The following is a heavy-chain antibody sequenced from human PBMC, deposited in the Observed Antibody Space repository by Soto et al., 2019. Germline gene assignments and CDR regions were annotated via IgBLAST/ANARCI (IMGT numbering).Heavy chain of an antibody. V-gene: IGHV4-4*02. Sequence: XETLSLTCSVSGCSISSSNWWSWVRQPPVKGLEWIGESYHSGSTNYNPSLKSRVTISVDKSKNQFSLKLSSVTAADTAVYYGAMCSIVDRDCYFDSWGQGTLVTVSS. J-gene: IGHJ4*02. CDR1: GCSISSSNW. CDR2: SYHSGST. D-gene: IGHD1-26*01. CDR3: AMCSIVDRDCYFDS.